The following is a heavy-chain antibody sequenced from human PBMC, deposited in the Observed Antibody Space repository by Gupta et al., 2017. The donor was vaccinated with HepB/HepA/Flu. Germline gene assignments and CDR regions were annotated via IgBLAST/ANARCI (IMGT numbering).Heavy chain of an antibody. Sequence: QVQLQQWGAGLLKPSETLSLTCAVYGGSFSGYYWSWIRQPPGKGLEWIGEINHSGSTNYNPSLKSRVTISVDTSKNQFSLKLSSVTAADTAVYYCARYRYRKYYYDSSGYFLFDYWGQGTLVTVSS. J-gene: IGHJ4*02. V-gene: IGHV4-34*01. D-gene: IGHD3-22*01. CDR3: ARYRYRKYYYDSSGYFLFDY. CDR2: INHSGST. CDR1: GGSFSGYY.